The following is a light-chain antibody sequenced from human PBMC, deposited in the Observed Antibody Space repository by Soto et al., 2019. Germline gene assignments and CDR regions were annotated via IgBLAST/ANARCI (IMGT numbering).Light chain of an antibody. CDR2: DVS. Sequence: QSALTQPASVSGSPGQSITISCTGTSSDVGGYNYVSWYQQHPGKAHKLMIYDVSNRPSGVSNRFSGSKSGNTASLTISGLQAEDEADYYCSSYTSSSTPHVVFGGGTKLTVL. V-gene: IGLV2-14*01. J-gene: IGLJ2*01. CDR3: SSYTSSSTPHVV. CDR1: SSDVGGYNY.